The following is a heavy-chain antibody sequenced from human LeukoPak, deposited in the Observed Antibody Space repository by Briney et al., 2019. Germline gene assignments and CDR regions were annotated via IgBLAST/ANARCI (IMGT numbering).Heavy chain of an antibody. J-gene: IGHJ5*02. V-gene: IGHV3-21*01. CDR1: GFTFSSYS. Sequence: GGSLRLSCAASGFTFSSYSMNWVRQAPGKGLEWVSSISSSSSYIYYADSVKGRFTISRDNAKNSLYLQMNSLRAEDTAVYYCAREGRLPFDWFDPWGQGTLVTVSS. CDR3: AREGRLPFDWFDP. CDR2: ISSSSSYI. D-gene: IGHD2-15*01.